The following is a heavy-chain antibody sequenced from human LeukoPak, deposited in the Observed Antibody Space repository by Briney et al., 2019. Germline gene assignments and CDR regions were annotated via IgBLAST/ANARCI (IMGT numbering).Heavy chain of an antibody. Sequence: SSETLSLTCTVSGGSISSSSYYWGWIRQPPGKGLEWIGSIYYSGSTHYNPSLKSRVTISVDTSKNQFSLKLSSVTAADTAVYYCARHGIGSWYPGRYFDYWGQGTLVTVSS. CDR2: IYYSGST. J-gene: IGHJ4*02. CDR3: ARHGIGSWYPGRYFDY. D-gene: IGHD6-13*01. V-gene: IGHV4-39*01. CDR1: GGSISSSSYY.